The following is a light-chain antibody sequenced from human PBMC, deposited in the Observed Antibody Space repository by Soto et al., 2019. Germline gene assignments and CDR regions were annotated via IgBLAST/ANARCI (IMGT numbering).Light chain of an antibody. CDR3: EQYGDLPPNA. Sequence: EIVLTQSPGTLSLSPGERATLSCRASQSVSSTHLAWYPQKPRQAPRLVIYGVSSRATGIPDRFSGSGAGTNFFLTISRLERGDFVVYYCEQYGDLPPNAFGQGTTLEMK. CDR1: QSVSSTH. J-gene: IGKJ2*01. V-gene: IGKV3-20*01. CDR2: GVS.